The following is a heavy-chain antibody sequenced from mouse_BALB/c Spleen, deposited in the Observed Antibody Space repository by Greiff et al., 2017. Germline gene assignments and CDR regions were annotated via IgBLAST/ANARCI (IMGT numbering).Heavy chain of an antibody. CDR3: ARQGNYRYDVAY. CDR1: GFTFSSFG. Sequence: DVMLVESGGGLVQPGGSRKLSCAASGFTFSSFGMHWVRQAPEKGLEWVAYISSGSSTIYYADTVKGRFTISRDNPKNTLFLQMTSLRSEDTAMYYCARQGNYRYDVAYWGQGTLVTVSA. D-gene: IGHD2-14*01. CDR2: ISSGSSTI. V-gene: IGHV5-17*02. J-gene: IGHJ3*01.